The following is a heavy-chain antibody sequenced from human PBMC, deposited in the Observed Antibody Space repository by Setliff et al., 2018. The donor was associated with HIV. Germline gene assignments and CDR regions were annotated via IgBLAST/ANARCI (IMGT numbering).Heavy chain of an antibody. V-gene: IGHV4-61*09. CDR1: GGSINSGYYY. CDR2: IFTTGNT. Sequence: SETLSLTCTVSGGSINSGYYYWSWIRQPAGKGLEWIGHIFTTGNTNYNPSLKSRVTISVDTSKNLFSLKLSSVTAADTAVYYCASVGSYRPLATDYWGQGTLVTVS. D-gene: IGHD1-26*01. CDR3: ASVGSYRPLATDY. J-gene: IGHJ4*02.